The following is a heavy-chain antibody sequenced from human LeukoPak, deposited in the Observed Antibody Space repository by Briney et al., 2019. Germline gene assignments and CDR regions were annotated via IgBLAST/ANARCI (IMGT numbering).Heavy chain of an antibody. CDR3: ARTSQRDSFTGFVINFFDP. CDR1: RSIFSSYS. D-gene: IGHD2-15*01. Sequence: GGSLRLSCAASRSIFSSYSMYWVRQAPGKGLQWVAADSVKGRFTIPRDNSKNTLYVQMNSLRAEDRAVYYCARTSQRDSFTGFVINFFDPWGQGTLVTVSS. V-gene: IGHV3-30*04. J-gene: IGHJ5*02.